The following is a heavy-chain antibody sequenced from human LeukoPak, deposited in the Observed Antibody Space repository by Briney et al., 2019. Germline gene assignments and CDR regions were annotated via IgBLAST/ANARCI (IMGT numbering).Heavy chain of an antibody. CDR1: GFTFSTYW. Sequence: GGSLRLSCATSGFTFSTYWMSWVRQAPGKGLEWVAVIWYDGSNKYYADSVKGRFTISRDNSKNTLYLQMNSLRAEDTAVYYCAKDPGAFDIWGQGTMVTVSS. V-gene: IGHV3-33*06. J-gene: IGHJ3*02. CDR2: IWYDGSNK. CDR3: AKDPGAFDI.